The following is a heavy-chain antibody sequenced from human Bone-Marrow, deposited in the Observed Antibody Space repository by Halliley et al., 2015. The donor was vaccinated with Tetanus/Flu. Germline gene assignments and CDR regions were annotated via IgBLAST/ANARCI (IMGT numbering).Heavy chain of an antibody. J-gene: IGHJ4*02. Sequence: SLRLSCVASGLTFRGYEMNWVRQAPGKGLEWVSSIDTGSYAYPADAVKGRFSISRDNAGNSLYLQMNSLRAEDTAVYYCARENGNTYFESWGQGTLVTVSS. V-gene: IGHV3-48*03. CDR1: GLTFRGYE. CDR2: IDTGSYA. CDR3: ARENGNTYFES. D-gene: IGHD1-7*01.